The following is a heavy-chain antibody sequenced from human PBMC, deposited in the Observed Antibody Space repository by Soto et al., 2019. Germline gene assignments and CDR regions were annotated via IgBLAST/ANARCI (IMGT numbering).Heavy chain of an antibody. CDR1: GYTFTDYY. CDR2: INPNSGGT. CDR3: ARGRGYCSGTSCYIDAFDI. J-gene: IGHJ3*02. D-gene: IGHD2-2*03. V-gene: IGHV1-2*02. Sequence: ASVKVSCKISGYTFTDYYMHWVRQAPGQGLEWMGWINPNSGGTIYAQKFQGRVTMTRDTSISTANMELSRLRSDDTAVYYCARGRGYCSGTSCYIDAFDIWGQGTMVTVSS.